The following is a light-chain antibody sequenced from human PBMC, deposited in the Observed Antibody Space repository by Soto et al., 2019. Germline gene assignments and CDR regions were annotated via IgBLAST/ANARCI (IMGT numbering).Light chain of an antibody. Sequence: DIQMTQSPSTLSASVGDRVTITCRASQNIINYLAWYQQKPGKAPKLLIYTASSLETGVPSRFSGSGSGTEFTLTVSSLQPDDFGTYYCQQYNIYPWTFGQGTKVEI. CDR3: QQYNIYPWT. J-gene: IGKJ1*01. CDR2: TAS. CDR1: QNIINY. V-gene: IGKV1-5*03.